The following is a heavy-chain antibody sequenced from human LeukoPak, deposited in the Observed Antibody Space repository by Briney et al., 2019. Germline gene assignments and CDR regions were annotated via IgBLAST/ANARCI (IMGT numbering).Heavy chain of an antibody. J-gene: IGHJ5*02. V-gene: IGHV3-30*04. Sequence: PGRSLRLSCAASGFTFSSYAMHWVRQAPGKGLEWVAVISYDGSNKYYADSVKGRFTTSRDNSKNTLYLQMNSLRAEDTAVYYCAREIVVAVAATRGAYNWFDPWGQGTLVTVSS. CDR2: ISYDGSNK. D-gene: IGHD2-15*01. CDR1: GFTFSSYA. CDR3: AREIVVAVAATRGAYNWFDP.